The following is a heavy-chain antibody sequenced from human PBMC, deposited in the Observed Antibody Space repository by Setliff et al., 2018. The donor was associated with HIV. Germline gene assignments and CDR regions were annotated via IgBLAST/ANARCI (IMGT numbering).Heavy chain of an antibody. D-gene: IGHD7-27*01. J-gene: IGHJ6*03. CDR3: ARDKGGLGIGGYYYYYMDV. V-gene: IGHV1-69*10. Sequence: ASVKVSCKASGYSLTSYDISWVRQAPGQGLEWVGGLSPIRSITNYAQKFQGRVTITADESTSTAYMELSSLRSEDTAVYYCARDKGGLGIGGYYYYYMDVWGKGTTVTVS. CDR1: GYSLTSYD. CDR2: LSPIRSIT.